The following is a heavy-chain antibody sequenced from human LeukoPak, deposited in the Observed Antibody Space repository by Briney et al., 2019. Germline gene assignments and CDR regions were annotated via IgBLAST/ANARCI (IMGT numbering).Heavy chain of an antibody. CDR1: GFTFSSYA. Sequence: GGSLRLSCAASGFTFSSYAMSWVRQAPGKGLEWVSAISGSGGSTYYADSVKGRFTTSRDNSKNTLYLQMNSLRAEDTAVYYCAKIRGYSYGRTIDYWGQGTLVTVSS. J-gene: IGHJ4*02. CDR3: AKIRGYSYGRTIDY. CDR2: ISGSGGST. D-gene: IGHD5-18*01. V-gene: IGHV3-23*01.